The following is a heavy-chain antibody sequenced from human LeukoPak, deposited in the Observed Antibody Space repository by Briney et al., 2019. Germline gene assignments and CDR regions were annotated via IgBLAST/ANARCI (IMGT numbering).Heavy chain of an antibody. CDR2: INANSGGT. D-gene: IGHD6-13*01. Sequence: GASVKVSCEASGYTFTGYHMRWVRQAPGQGLEWMGWINANSGGTNYAQKFQGRVTMTRDTSISTAYMELNRLRSDDTAVYYCAKSGAWYLERYPVNDWGQGTLVTVSS. V-gene: IGHV1-2*02. J-gene: IGHJ4*02. CDR1: GYTFTGYH. CDR3: AKSGAWYLERYPVND.